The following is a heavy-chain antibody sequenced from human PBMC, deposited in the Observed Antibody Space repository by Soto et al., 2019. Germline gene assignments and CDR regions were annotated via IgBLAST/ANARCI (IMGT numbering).Heavy chain of an antibody. V-gene: IGHV1-69*12. Sequence: QVQLVQSGAEVKKPESSVKVSCKAPGGTFSTYAISWVRQAPGQGLEWMGGIIPMFGTANYAQRFQDRVTITADESTNTVYMELSSLRSEDTAVYFCASGIQLWLRRINNGSSAWGQGTLVTVSS. CDR3: ASGIQLWLRRINNGSSA. CDR2: IIPMFGTA. CDR1: GGTFSTYA. J-gene: IGHJ5*02. D-gene: IGHD5-18*01.